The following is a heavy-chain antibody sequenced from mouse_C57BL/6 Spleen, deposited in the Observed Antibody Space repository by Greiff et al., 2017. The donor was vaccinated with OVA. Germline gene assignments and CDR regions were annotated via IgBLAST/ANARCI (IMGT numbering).Heavy chain of an antibody. CDR3: AREHYYGSSPWYFDV. CDR1: GYTFTSYW. Sequence: QVQLQQPGTELVKPGASVKLSCKASGYTFTSYWMHWVKQRPGQGLEWIGNINPSNGGTNYNEKFKSKATLTVDKSSRTAYMQLSSLTSEDSAVYYCAREHYYGSSPWYFDVWGTGTTVTVSS. J-gene: IGHJ1*03. CDR2: INPSNGGT. D-gene: IGHD1-1*01. V-gene: IGHV1-53*01.